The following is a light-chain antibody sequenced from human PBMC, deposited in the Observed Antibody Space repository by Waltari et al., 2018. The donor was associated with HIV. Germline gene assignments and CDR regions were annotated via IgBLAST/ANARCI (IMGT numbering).Light chain of an antibody. Sequence: QSALTQPASVSGSPGKSVTISCAGTNSTVGSYTLVSWYQQNTGIAPKCYIDEGTQPHTGVSSRFSGYQSGNTASLTISGLQAVDEANYYCCSDSGTNPCLLIGVGTNLTVL. CDR1: NSTVGSYTL. CDR3: CSDSGTNPCLL. V-gene: IGLV2-23*01. CDR2: EGT. J-gene: IGLJ2*01.